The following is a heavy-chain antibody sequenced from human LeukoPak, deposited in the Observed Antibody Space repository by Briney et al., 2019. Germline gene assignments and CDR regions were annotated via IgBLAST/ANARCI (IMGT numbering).Heavy chain of an antibody. V-gene: IGHV3-49*03. D-gene: IGHD2-2*01. J-gene: IGHJ4*02. CDR3: TPDCSSTSCYLVGLRGFDY. CDR2: IRSKAYGGTT. CDR1: GFTFGDYA. Sequence: PGRSLRLSCTASGFTFGDYAMSWFRQAPGKGREWVGFIRSKAYGGTTEYAASVKGRFTISRDDSKSIAYLQMNSLKTEDTAVYYCTPDCSSTSCYLVGLRGFDYWGQGTLVTVSS.